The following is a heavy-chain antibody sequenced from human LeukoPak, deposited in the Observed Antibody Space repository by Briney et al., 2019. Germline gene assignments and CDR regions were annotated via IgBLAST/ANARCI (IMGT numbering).Heavy chain of an antibody. CDR1: GGSISSYY. CDR3: ARGYSSGWYINY. CDR2: IYYSGST. J-gene: IGHJ4*02. Sequence: TSETLSLTCTVSGGSISSYYWSWIRQPPGKGLEWIGYIYYSGSTNYNPSLKSRVTISVDTSKNQFSLKLSSVTAADTAVYYCARGYSSGWYINYWGQGTLVTVSS. V-gene: IGHV4-59*08. D-gene: IGHD6-19*01.